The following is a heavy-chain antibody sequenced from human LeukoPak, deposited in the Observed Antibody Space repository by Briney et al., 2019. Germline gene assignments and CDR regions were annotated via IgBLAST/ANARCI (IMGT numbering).Heavy chain of an antibody. J-gene: IGHJ4*02. CDR3: ARGRPVGTARTDYFDY. CDR2: INPNSGGT. V-gene: IGHV1-2*02. D-gene: IGHD1-26*01. Sequence: ASVKVSCKASGYTDYYMHWVRQAPGQGLEWMGWINPNSGGTNYAQKFQGRVTMTSDTSINTAYMDLNRLTSDDTAVYYCARGRPVGTARTDYFDYWGQGTLVTVSS. CDR1: GYTDYY.